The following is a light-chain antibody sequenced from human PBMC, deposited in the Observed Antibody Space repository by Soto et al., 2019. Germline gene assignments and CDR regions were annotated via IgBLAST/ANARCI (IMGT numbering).Light chain of an antibody. J-gene: IGKJ5*01. CDR3: QQSYSTPVT. Sequence: DIQMTQSPSSLCASVGERVTMTCRASQSISSYLNWYQQKPGKARKLLIYAASSLQSGVPSRFSGSGSGTDFTLTISSLQPEDFATYYCQQSYSTPVTFGPGTRLDIK. CDR1: QSISSY. V-gene: IGKV1-39*01. CDR2: AAS.